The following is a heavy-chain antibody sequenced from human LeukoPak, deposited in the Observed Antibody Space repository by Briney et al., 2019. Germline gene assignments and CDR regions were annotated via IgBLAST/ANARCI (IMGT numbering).Heavy chain of an antibody. D-gene: IGHD3-22*01. CDR3: TRIFYYGTSGFYPDF. J-gene: IGHJ4*02. Sequence: PGWSLTLSCAASGFTFSDHHMHWVRQAPGKGLEWIGRSKNKDYGHSTVYASSVRGRFTFQREEPKNSLYLQMNSLTTEDAAVYYCTRIFYYGTSGFYPDFWGQGTLVTVSS. V-gene: IGHV3-72*01. CDR2: SKNKDYGHST. CDR1: GFTFSDHH.